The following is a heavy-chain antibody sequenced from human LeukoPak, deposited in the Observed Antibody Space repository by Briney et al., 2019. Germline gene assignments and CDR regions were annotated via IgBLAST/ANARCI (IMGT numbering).Heavy chain of an antibody. J-gene: IGHJ4*02. Sequence: SETLSLTCTVSGGSIGSYYWSWIRQPPGKGLEWIGYIYYSGSTNYNPSLKSRVTISVDTSKNQFSLKLSSVTAADTAVYYCARLPAGYWGQGTLVTVSS. CDR3: ARLPAGY. CDR1: GGSIGSYY. CDR2: IYYSGST. V-gene: IGHV4-59*08.